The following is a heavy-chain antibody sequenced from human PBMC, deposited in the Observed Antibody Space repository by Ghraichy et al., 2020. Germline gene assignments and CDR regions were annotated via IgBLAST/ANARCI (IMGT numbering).Heavy chain of an antibody. CDR1: GFTFSSYA. CDR2: ISGSGGST. Sequence: LSLTCAASGFTFSSYAMSWVRQAPGKGLEWVSAISGSGGSTYYADSVKGRFTISRDNSKNTLYLQMNSLRAEDTAVYYCVKYSSSGGQSYYYYYGMDVWGQGTTVTVSS. D-gene: IGHD6-6*01. V-gene: IGHV3-23*01. CDR3: VKYSSSGGQSYYYYYGMDV. J-gene: IGHJ6*02.